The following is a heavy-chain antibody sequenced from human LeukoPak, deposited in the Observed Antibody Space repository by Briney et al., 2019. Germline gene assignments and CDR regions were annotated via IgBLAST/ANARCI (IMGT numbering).Heavy chain of an antibody. CDR2: MSYGGDT. CDR3: VRRLSYYVGVDV. Sequence: SETLSLTCTVSGGSISNDGYFWGWIRQPPGKGLEWIGSMSYGGDTYYSPALKSRLTISVDPPKNQFSLKLRSVTAADTAVYHCVRRLSYYVGVDVWGQGATVIVSS. J-gene: IGHJ6*02. V-gene: IGHV4-39*01. CDR1: GGSISNDGYF.